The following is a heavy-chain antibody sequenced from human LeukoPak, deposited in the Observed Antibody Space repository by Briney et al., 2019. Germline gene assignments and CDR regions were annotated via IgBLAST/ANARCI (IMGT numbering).Heavy chain of an antibody. CDR3: AKDEDARPMYFQD. D-gene: IGHD3-10*02. CDR1: GFTFISYA. J-gene: IGHJ1*01. CDR2: ISGSGGSI. V-gene: IGHV3-23*01. Sequence: GGSLRLSCAASGFTFISYAMSCVRQAPGKGLEWVSAISGSGGSIYYADSVKGRFTVSRDNSKNTLYLQMNTLRAEDTAVYSCAKDEDARPMYFQDWGQGTLVTVSS.